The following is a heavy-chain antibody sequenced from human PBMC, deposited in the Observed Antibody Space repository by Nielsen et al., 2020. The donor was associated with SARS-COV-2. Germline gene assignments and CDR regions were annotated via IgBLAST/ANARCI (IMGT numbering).Heavy chain of an antibody. V-gene: IGHV3-30*18. Sequence: WIRQPPGKGLEWVAVISYDGSNKYYADSVKGRFTISRDNSKNTLHLQMNSLRAEDTAVYYCAKAITMVRGVIPYYYYGMDVWGQGTTVTVSS. CDR2: ISYDGSNK. CDR3: AKAITMVRGVIPYYYYGMDV. J-gene: IGHJ6*02. D-gene: IGHD3-10*01.